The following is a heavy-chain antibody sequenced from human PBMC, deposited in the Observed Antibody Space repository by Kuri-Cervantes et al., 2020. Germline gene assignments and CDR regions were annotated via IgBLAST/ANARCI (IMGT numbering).Heavy chain of an antibody. J-gene: IGHJ6*02. D-gene: IGHD2-15*01. CDR2: INSDGSST. CDR1: GFTFSSYW. V-gene: IGHV3-74*01. Sequence: GGSLRLSCAASGFTFSSYWMHWVRQAPGKGLVWVSRINSDGSSTSYADSVKGRFTISRDNAKNTLYLQMNSLRAEDTAVYYFAKDRGGYHLLYYYYGMDVWGQGTTVTVSS. CDR3: AKDRGGYHLLYYYYGMDV.